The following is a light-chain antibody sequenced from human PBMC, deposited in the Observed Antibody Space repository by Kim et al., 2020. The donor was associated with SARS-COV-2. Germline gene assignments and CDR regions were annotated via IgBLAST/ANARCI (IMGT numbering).Light chain of an antibody. J-gene: IGLJ2*01. CDR2: GYN. Sequence: QSVLTQPPSASGTPGQRVTISCSGSSSNIGSVNWYQHLPGTAPKLLIYGYNQRPSGVPDRFSGSKSGTSASLAISGLQSEDEAHYYCAAWDDSLNGMVVGGGAKLTVL. CDR3: AAWDDSLNGMV. CDR1: SSNIGS. V-gene: IGLV1-44*01.